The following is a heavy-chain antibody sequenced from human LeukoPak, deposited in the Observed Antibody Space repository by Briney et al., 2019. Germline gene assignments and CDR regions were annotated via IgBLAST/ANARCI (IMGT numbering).Heavy chain of an antibody. J-gene: IGHJ2*01. D-gene: IGHD3-16*01. CDR1: GFTVSSNY. CDR2: ISGSGGGT. CDR3: AKVINYWYFDV. Sequence: GGSLRLSCAASGFTVSSNYMSWVRQAPGKGLEWVSAISGSGGGTYYADSVKGRFTISRDNSKNTLYLQLNSLRAEDTAVYYCAKVINYWYFDVWGRGALVTVSS. V-gene: IGHV3-23*01.